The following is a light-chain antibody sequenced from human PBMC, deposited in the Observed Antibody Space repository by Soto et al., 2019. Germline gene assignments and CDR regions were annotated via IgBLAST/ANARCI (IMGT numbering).Light chain of an antibody. J-gene: IGKJ2*01. CDR2: GAS. CDR3: QQYNSNPYT. V-gene: IGKV1-5*01. Sequence: DIQMTQSPSLLSTSVGDRVIITCRANQSISSWLAWHQQEPEKAPKVLIHGASSLKSGVPSRFSGSGSGTEFTLSISSLQPDDFATYYCQQYNSNPYTFGQGTKLEMK. CDR1: QSISSW.